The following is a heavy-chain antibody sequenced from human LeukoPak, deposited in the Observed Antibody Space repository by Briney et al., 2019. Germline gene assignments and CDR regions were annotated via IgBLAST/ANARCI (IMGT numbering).Heavy chain of an antibody. CDR1: GYSLSSGYY. CDR3: ARQTAEDCSSTSCYIRNWFDP. J-gene: IGHJ5*02. Sequence: KPSETLSLTCAVSGYSLSSGYYWGWIRQPPGKGLEWIGSIYHSGSTYYNPSLKSRVTISVDTSKNQFSLKLSSVTAADTAVYYCARQTAEDCSSTSCYIRNWFDPWGQGTLVTVSS. CDR2: IYHSGST. V-gene: IGHV4-38-2*01. D-gene: IGHD2-2*02.